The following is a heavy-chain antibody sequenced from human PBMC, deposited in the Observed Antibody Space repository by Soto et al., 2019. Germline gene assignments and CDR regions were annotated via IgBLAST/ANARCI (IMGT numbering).Heavy chain of an antibody. Sequence: GGSLRLSCATSGLTFSNYAMSWVRQAPGGGLEWVSSTTDTDGDRKYADSVRGRFTISRDNSKNTLYLQMSSLRAEDSAVYFCARRSRDSYPGSRIFDLWGRGTRVTVSS. J-gene: IGHJ4*02. D-gene: IGHD3-10*01. CDR2: TTDTDGDR. V-gene: IGHV3-23*01. CDR1: GLTFSNYA. CDR3: ARRSRDSYPGSRIFDL.